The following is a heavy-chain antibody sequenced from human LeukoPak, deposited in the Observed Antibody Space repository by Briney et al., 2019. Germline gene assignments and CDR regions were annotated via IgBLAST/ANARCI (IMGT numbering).Heavy chain of an antibody. D-gene: IGHD6-19*01. V-gene: IGHV4-59*01. CDR1: GGSISSYY. CDR2: IYYSGST. Sequence: SETLSLTCTVSGGSISSYYWSWIRQPPGKGLEWIGYIYYSGSTNYNPSLKSRVTISVDTSKNQFSLKLSSVTAADTAVYYCARGIWGYSSGPNDYWGQGTLVTVSP. J-gene: IGHJ4*02. CDR3: ARGIWGYSSGPNDY.